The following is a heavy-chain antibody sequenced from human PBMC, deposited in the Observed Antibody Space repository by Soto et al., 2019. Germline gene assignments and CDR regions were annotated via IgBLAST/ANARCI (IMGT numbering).Heavy chain of an antibody. V-gene: IGHV4-59*01. Sequence: SETLSLTCTVSGGSIRGYYWNWIRQPTGKGLEWIGYIYYNGSTNFNPSLKSRVSMSIDTSKNQFSLKLRSVTAADTAVYYCARDELAVAATRYFFGMDVWGQGTTVTVSS. J-gene: IGHJ6*02. D-gene: IGHD6-19*01. CDR3: ARDELAVAATRYFFGMDV. CDR1: GGSIRGYY. CDR2: IYYNGST.